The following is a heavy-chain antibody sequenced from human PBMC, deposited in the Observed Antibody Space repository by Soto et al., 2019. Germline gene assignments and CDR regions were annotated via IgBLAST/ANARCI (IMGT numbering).Heavy chain of an antibody. J-gene: IGHJ6*02. D-gene: IGHD1-26*01. CDR2: IYHSGST. Sequence: PSDTLSLTFAYYGCSICSGGYSWRWIRQPPGKGLEWIGYIYHSGSTYYNPSLKSRVTISVDMSKNQFSLRLSSVTAADTAVYYCARDRVGPWGQGTTVTVS. CDR1: GCSICSGGYS. V-gene: IGHV4-30-2*01. CDR3: ARDRVGP.